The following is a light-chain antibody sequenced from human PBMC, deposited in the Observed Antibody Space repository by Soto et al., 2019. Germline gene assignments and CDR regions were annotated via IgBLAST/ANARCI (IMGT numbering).Light chain of an antibody. Sequence: DIVMTQSPDSLAVSLGERATINCKSSQSIFYSSNNKNYLAWFQQKPGQPPKLLIYWASTRESGVPDRFSGSGSGTDFTLTISGLQAEDVAVYCCQQYYSAPTWTFGQGTKVDIK. J-gene: IGKJ1*01. CDR1: QSIFYSSNNKNY. CDR3: QQYYSAPTWT. V-gene: IGKV4-1*01. CDR2: WAS.